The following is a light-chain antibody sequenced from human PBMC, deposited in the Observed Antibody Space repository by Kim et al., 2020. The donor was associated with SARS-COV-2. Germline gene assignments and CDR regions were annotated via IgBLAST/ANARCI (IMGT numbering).Light chain of an antibody. Sequence: PPEERPIFSCTATPPLSSSYLAWYQQQPGQAPRLLIYGTSNRVTGVPDRFIGSGSGTDFTLTISRLEPEDSAVYYCQQYSSPPSTFGQGTRLEIK. CDR3: QQYSSPPST. CDR2: GTS. CDR1: PPLSSSY. J-gene: IGKJ5*01. V-gene: IGKV3-20*01.